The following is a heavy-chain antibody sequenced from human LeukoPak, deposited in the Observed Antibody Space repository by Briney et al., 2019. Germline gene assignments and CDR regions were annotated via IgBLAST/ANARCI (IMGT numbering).Heavy chain of an antibody. D-gene: IGHD6-19*01. V-gene: IGHV1-2*02. CDR1: GYTFTGYD. CDR2: INPNSGGT. J-gene: IGHJ6*03. Sequence: ASVKVSCKASGYTFTGYDMHWVRQAPGQGLEWMGWINPNSGGTNYAQKLQGRVTMTRDTSISTAYMELSRLTSDDTAVYYCARGVAGPYYYYYMDVWGRGTTVTVSS. CDR3: ARGVAGPYYYYYMDV.